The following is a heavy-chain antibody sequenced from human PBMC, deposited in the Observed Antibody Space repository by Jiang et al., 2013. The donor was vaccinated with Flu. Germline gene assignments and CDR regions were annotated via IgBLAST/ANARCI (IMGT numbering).Heavy chain of an antibody. CDR2: ILQVQWYT. CDR3: ARGYKYAYDY. D-gene: IGHD2-2*01. CDR1: GQCLYHNAG. J-gene: IGHJ4*02. Sequence: TXSLTSCHLRGQCLYHNAGGTGSGSPHREALSGWKDILQVQWYTDYAVSLKSRIIINSDTSKNQFSLQLNSVAPEDTALYYCARGYKYAYDYWGQGILVTVSS. V-gene: IGHV6-1*01.